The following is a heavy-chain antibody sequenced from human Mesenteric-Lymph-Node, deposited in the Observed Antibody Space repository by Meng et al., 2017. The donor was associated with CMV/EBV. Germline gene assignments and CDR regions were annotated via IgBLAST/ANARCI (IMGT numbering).Heavy chain of an antibody. CDR2: ISYDGSNK. J-gene: IGHJ4*02. CDR3: AREGMGSSSRSSPVY. Sequence: LTCAASVFTFSSYAMHWVRQAPGKGLEWVAVISYDGSNKYYADSVKGRFTISRDNSKNTLYLQMNIMIAEDTAVYYCAREGMGSSSRSSPVYWGQGTLVTVSS. D-gene: IGHD6-6*01. CDR1: VFTFSSYA. V-gene: IGHV3-30-3*01.